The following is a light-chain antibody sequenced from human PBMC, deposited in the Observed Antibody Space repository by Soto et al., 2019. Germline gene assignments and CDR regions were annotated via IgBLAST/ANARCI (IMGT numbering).Light chain of an antibody. CDR1: QSISSW. CDR2: KAA. Sequence: DIQMTQSPATLSASVGDRVTITCRASQSISSWLAWYQQRPGRAPKLLIYKAATLQSGVPSRFSASGSGTEFTLTISSLQPDYFATYYCQQYGSYRTFGQGTKVEIK. CDR3: QQYGSYRT. V-gene: IGKV1-5*03. J-gene: IGKJ1*01.